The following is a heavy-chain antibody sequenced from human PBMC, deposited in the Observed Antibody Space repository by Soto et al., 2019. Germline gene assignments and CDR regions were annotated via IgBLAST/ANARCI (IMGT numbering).Heavy chain of an antibody. Sequence: QVQLQESGPGLVKPSETLSLTCTVSGGSISRYYWSWIRQPPGKGLEWIGYIYYSGSTNYNPSLKSRLTISVDTSKNQFSLKLRSVTAADTAVYYWARSVTILGLDPWGQGTLVAVSS. D-gene: IGHD3-3*01. V-gene: IGHV4-59*01. CDR1: GGSISRYY. CDR3: ARSVTILGLDP. J-gene: IGHJ5*02. CDR2: IYYSGST.